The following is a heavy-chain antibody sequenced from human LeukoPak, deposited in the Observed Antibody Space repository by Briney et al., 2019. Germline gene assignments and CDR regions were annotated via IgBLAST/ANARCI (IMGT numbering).Heavy chain of an antibody. CDR3: ARAEMHCRYYYYGMDV. CDR1: GGTFTIYA. D-gene: IGHD2-21*01. Sequence: GSSVKVSCKASGGTFTIYAISWVRQAPGQGLEWMGRIIPILGIANYAQKFQGRVTITADKSTSTAYMELSSLRSEDTAVYYCARAEMHCRYYYYGMDVWGQGTTVTVSS. CDR2: IIPILGIA. J-gene: IGHJ6*02. V-gene: IGHV1-69*04.